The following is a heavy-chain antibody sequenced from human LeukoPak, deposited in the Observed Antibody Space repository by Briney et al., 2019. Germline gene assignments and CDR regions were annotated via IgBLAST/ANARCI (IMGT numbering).Heavy chain of an antibody. V-gene: IGHV3-53*01. J-gene: IGHJ3*02. CDR2: IYSGGST. CDR3: ARVAAITIFGVVIRSDAFDI. CDR1: GFTVSSNY. Sequence: GGSLRLSCAASGFTVSSNYMSWVRQAPGKGLEWVSVIYSGGSTYYADSVKGRFTISRDNSKNTLYLQMNSLRAEDTAVYYCARVAAITIFGVVIRSDAFDIWGQGTMVTVSS. D-gene: IGHD3-3*01.